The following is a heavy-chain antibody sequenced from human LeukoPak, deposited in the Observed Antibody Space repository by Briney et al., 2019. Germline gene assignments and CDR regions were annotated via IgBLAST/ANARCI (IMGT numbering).Heavy chain of an antibody. CDR1: GYTFISYG. V-gene: IGHV1-18*01. D-gene: IGHD2-15*01. Sequence: ASVKVSCKASGYTFISYGISWVRQAPGQGLEWMGRISAYSGNTNYAQKLQGRVTMTTETSTSTAYMELRNLRSDDTAVYYCAREAVVAATTDYYYYGMDVWGQGTTVTVSS. CDR3: AREAVVAATTDYYYYGMDV. CDR2: ISAYSGNT. J-gene: IGHJ6*02.